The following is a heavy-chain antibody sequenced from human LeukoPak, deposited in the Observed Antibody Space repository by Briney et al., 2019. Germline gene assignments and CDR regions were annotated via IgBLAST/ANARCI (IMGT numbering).Heavy chain of an antibody. Sequence: GGSLRLSCAASGFTFTSYSMSWVRQAPGKRLEWVSVIYSGGSTYYADSVKGRFTISRDNSKNTLYLQMNSLRAEDTAVYYCARDLPSPWFGYDYWGQGTLVTVSS. J-gene: IGHJ4*02. CDR2: IYSGGST. CDR3: ARDLPSPWFGYDY. V-gene: IGHV3-53*01. D-gene: IGHD3-10*01. CDR1: GFTFTSYS.